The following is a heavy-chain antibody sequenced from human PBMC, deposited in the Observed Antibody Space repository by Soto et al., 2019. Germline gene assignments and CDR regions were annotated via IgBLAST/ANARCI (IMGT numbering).Heavy chain of an antibody. CDR1: GDLFNNHA. Sequence: QVQLVQSGAEVKEPGSSVKVSCKASGDLFNNHAFNWVRQAPGQGLGWMGRISPLFSTTNYAQKFQGRVTIGADELTTIVYLEVNNLESDDTAMYYCAASSAIAAAGYFKFWGQGTLVTVS. CDR3: AASSAIAAAGYFKF. V-gene: IGHV1-69*01. D-gene: IGHD6-13*01. J-gene: IGHJ4*02. CDR2: ISPLFSTT.